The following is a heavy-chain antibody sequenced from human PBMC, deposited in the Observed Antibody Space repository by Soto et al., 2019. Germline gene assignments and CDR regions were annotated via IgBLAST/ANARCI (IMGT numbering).Heavy chain of an antibody. J-gene: IGHJ4*02. V-gene: IGHV1-69*04. CDR1: GDTFNRYT. D-gene: IGHD2-2*01. CDR3: AGEEDQXAEY. Sequence: SVKVSFKASGDTFNRYTTSWVRQAPGQGLEWMGRIIPTLGVANYAQKFQGRVAIIADKSTSTAYMELSGLRFEDTAVYYCAGEEDQXAEYWGQGTLVTVSS. CDR2: IIPTLGVA.